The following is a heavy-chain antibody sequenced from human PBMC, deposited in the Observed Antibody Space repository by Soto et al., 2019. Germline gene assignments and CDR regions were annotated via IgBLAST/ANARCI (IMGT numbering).Heavy chain of an antibody. D-gene: IGHD3-22*01. CDR2: INPSGGST. CDR3: ARDKFYYDSSGYYIDY. J-gene: IGHJ4*02. Sequence: GASVKVSCKASGYTFTSYYMHWVRQAPGQGLEWMGIINPSGGSTSYAQKFQGRVTMTRDTSTSTVYMELSSLRSEDTAVYYCARDKFYYDSSGYYIDYWGQGTLVTVSS. V-gene: IGHV1-46*01. CDR1: GYTFTSYY.